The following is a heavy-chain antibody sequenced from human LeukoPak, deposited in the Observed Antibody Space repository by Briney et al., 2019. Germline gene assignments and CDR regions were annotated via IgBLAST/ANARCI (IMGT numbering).Heavy chain of an antibody. CDR3: ARVLRDTDVFDI. D-gene: IGHD3-3*01. CDR1: GGSISSYY. Sequence: SETLSLTCTVSGGSISSYYWSWIRQTPGKGLEWIGYIYYSGSTNYNPSLKSRVTISVDTSKNQFSLKLSSVTAADTAVYYFARVLRDTDVFDIWGQGTMVTVSS. CDR2: IYYSGST. J-gene: IGHJ3*02. V-gene: IGHV4-59*01.